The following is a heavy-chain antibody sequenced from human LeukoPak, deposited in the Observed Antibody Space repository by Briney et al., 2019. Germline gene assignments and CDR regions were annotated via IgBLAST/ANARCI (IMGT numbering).Heavy chain of an antibody. V-gene: IGHV3-30-3*01. CDR2: ISYDASDN. D-gene: IGHD3-16*01. J-gene: IGHJ4*02. CDR3: ARVGGGSFGNYFDL. Sequence: GGSLRLSCAASGFTFSTYAMHWVRQAPGKGLDWVAYISYDASDNNYADSVKGRFTISRDNSKNTLYLQMTSLRADDSAVYYCARVGGGSFGNYFDLWGQGTLVTVSS. CDR1: GFTFSTYA.